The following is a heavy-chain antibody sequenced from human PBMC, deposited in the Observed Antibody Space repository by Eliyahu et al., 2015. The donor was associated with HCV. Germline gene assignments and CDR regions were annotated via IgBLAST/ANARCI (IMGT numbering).Heavy chain of an antibody. CDR1: GFTFGLFG. Sequence: QVQLVESGGGVVQPGRSLRLSCXASGFTFGLFGXHWVRQAPGTGLGGVAVTSYDGSXXYXADSVKGRFTISRDNFNSTLFLEMNTLRTEDTAVYYCAKDLRLLEWGPPRGGVDVWGKGTTVTVSS. J-gene: IGHJ6*04. V-gene: IGHV3-30*18. D-gene: IGHD3-3*01. CDR3: AKDLRLLEWGPPRGGVDV. CDR2: TSYDGSXX.